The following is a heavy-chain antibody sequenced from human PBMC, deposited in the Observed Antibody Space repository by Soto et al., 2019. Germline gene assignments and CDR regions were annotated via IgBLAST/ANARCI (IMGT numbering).Heavy chain of an antibody. V-gene: IGHV3-23*01. CDR1: GFTFSSYA. CDR2: ISGSGGST. J-gene: IGHJ4*02. Sequence: EVQLLESGGGLVQPGGSLRLSCAASGFTFSSYAMSWVRQAPGKGLEWVSAISGSGGSTYYADSVKGRFTISRDNSNNTLYLQMNSLRAEDTAVYYCAKDLLEIVAVITGGGDWGQGTLVTVSS. CDR3: AKDLLEIVAVITGGGD. D-gene: IGHD3-22*01.